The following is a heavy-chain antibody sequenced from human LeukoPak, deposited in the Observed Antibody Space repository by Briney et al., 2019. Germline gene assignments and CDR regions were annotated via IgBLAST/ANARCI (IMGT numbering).Heavy chain of an antibody. Sequence: GGALRLSCAASGFTFSSYGMSWVRQAPGKGLEWVSAISGSGGSTYYADSVKGRFTISRDNSKNTLYLQMNSLRAEDTAVYYCAKDFNPRYSSGWFFDYWGQGTLVTVSS. V-gene: IGHV3-23*01. CDR1: GFTFSSYG. CDR2: ISGSGGST. J-gene: IGHJ4*02. D-gene: IGHD6-19*01. CDR3: AKDFNPRYSSGWFFDY.